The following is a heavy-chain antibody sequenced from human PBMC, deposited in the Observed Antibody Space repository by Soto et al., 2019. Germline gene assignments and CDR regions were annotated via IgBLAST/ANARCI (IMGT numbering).Heavy chain of an antibody. CDR2: INPNSGGT. D-gene: IGHD3-9*01. V-gene: IGHV1-2*02. CDR1: GYTFTGYY. Sequence: QVQLVQSGAEVKKPGASVKVSCKASGYTFTGYYMNWVRQAPGQGLEWMGWINPNSGGTNYAQKFQGRVTITRDRSISTAYIELSRVRYDDTTVYYCASDLRDILTASRFDYWFQGPLVTVSS. J-gene: IGHJ4*02. CDR3: ASDLRDILTASRFDY.